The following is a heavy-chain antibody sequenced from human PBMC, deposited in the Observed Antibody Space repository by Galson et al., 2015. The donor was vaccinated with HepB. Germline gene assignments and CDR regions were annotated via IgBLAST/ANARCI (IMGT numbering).Heavy chain of an antibody. V-gene: IGHV3-30*02. J-gene: IGHJ4*02. CDR3: AKDLAAAGSYYFDL. Sequence: SLRLSCAASGFTFSTFSMHWVRQAPGKGLEWVTFIRYDGTNKYYLDSVKGRFTISRDNSKNTLYLQMNSLRADDTAVYYCAKDLAAAGSYYFDLWGQGTLVTVSS. D-gene: IGHD6-13*01. CDR2: IRYDGTNK. CDR1: GFTFSTFS.